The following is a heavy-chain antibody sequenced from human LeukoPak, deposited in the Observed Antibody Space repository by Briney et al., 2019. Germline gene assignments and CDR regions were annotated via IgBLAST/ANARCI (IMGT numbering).Heavy chain of an antibody. D-gene: IGHD4-17*01. J-gene: IGHJ2*01. Sequence: SETLSLTCAVYGGSFGGYYWSWIRQPPGKGLEWIGEINHSGSTNYNPSLKSRVTISVDTSKNQFSLKLGSVTAADTAVYYCARPTNPTVTTDYWYFDLWGRGTLVTVSS. V-gene: IGHV4-34*01. CDR2: INHSGST. CDR1: GGSFGGYY. CDR3: ARPTNPTVTTDYWYFDL.